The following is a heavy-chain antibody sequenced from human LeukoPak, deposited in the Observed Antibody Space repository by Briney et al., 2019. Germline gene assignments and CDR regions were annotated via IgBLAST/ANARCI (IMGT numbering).Heavy chain of an antibody. CDR3: ARDEKGYDILTGWEFDY. CDR1: GYTFTGYY. CDR2: INPSGGST. V-gene: IGHV1-46*01. Sequence: ASVKVSCKASGYTFTGYYMHWVRQAPGQGLEWMGIINPSGGSTSYAQKFQGRVTMTRDTSTSTVYMELSSLRSEDTAVYYCARDEKGYDILTGWEFDYWGQGTLVTVSS. D-gene: IGHD3-9*01. J-gene: IGHJ4*02.